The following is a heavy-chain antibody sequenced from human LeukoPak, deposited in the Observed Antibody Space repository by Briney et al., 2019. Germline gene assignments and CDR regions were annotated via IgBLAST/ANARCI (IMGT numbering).Heavy chain of an antibody. Sequence: PGGSLTLSCAASGFTFDDYAMHWVRQAPGKGLEWVSGISRNSGSIGYADSVKGRFTISRDNAKNSLYLQMNSLRAEDTALYYCAKDFQYYDSSGYLDYWGQGTLVTVSS. CDR3: AKDFQYYDSSGYLDY. D-gene: IGHD3-22*01. J-gene: IGHJ4*02. CDR1: GFTFDDYA. CDR2: ISRNSGSI. V-gene: IGHV3-9*01.